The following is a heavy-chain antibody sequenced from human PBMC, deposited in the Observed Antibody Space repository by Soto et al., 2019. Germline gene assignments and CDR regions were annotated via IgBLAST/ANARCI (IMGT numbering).Heavy chain of an antibody. V-gene: IGHV1-3*01. CDR2: INAGNGNT. J-gene: IGHJ6*03. Sequence: ASVKVSCKASGYTFTSYAMHWVRQAPGQRLEWMGWINAGNGNTKYSQKFQGRVTITRDTSASTAYMELSSLRSEDTAVYYCARDSGTTRKTYYYYYMDVWGKGTTVTVSS. CDR3: ARDSGTTRKTYYYYYMDV. CDR1: GYTFTSYA. D-gene: IGHD1-1*01.